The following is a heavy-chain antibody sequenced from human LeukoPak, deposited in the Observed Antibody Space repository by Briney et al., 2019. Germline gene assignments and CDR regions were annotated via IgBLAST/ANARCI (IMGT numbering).Heavy chain of an antibody. CDR1: GYTFTDYY. Sequence: ASVKVSCKASGYTFTDYYMHWVRQAPGQGLEWMGWINPNSGGTNYAQTFQGRVTMTRDTSISTAYMELSRLRSDDTAVYFCARDHCVSSGCYEDYYYGMDVWGRGTTVTVSS. D-gene: IGHD2-2*01. CDR2: INPNSGGT. CDR3: ARDHCVSSGCYEDYYYGMDV. J-gene: IGHJ6*02. V-gene: IGHV1-2*02.